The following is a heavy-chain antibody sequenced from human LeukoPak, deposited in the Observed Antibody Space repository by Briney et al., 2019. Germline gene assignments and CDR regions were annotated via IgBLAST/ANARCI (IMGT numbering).Heavy chain of an antibody. CDR3: ARDRDSSGYYRFDY. CDR1: GYTFTSYD. Sequence: ASVKVSCKASGYTFTSYDINWVRQATGQGLEWMGGIIPIFGTANYAQKFQGRVTITADKSTSTAYMELSSLRSEDTAVYYCARDRDSSGYYRFDYWGQGTLVTVSS. D-gene: IGHD3-22*01. J-gene: IGHJ4*02. CDR2: IIPIFGTA. V-gene: IGHV1-69*06.